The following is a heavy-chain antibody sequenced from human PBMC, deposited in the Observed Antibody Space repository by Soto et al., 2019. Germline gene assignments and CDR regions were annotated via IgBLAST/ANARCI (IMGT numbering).Heavy chain of an antibody. V-gene: IGHV3-30*18. CDR2: ISYDGSNK. CDR3: AKAPGCSSTSYYMGRSGMDV. CDR1: GFTFSSYG. Sequence: QVQLVESGGGVVQPGRSLRLSCAASGFTFSSYGMHWVRQAPGKGLEWVAVISYDGSNKYYADSVKGRFTISRDNSKNTLYLQMNSRRAEDTAVYYCAKAPGCSSTSYYMGRSGMDVWGQGTTVTVSS. D-gene: IGHD2-2*02. J-gene: IGHJ6*02.